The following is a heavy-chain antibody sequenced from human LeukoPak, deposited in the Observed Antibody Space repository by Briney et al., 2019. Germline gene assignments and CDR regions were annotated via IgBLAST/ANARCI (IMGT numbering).Heavy chain of an antibody. CDR3: AREGTMVRGVPPFDY. J-gene: IGHJ4*02. CDR2: IDSTSTYT. CDR1: RFTFSTYS. V-gene: IGHV3-21*01. Sequence: PGGSLRLSCAASRFTFSTYSMNWVRQAPGKGLEWVSSIDSTSTYTYYADSVKGRFTISRDNAKNSLYLQMNSLRAEDTAVYYCAREGTMVRGVPPFDYWGQGTLVTVSS. D-gene: IGHD3-10*01.